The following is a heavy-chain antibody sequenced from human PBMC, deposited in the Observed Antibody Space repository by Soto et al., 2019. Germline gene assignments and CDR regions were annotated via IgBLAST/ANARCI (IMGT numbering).Heavy chain of an antibody. Sequence: QVQLVESGGGVVQPGRSLRLSCAASGFTFSSYAMHWVRQAPGKGLEWVAVISYDGSNKYYADSVKGRFTISRDNSKNTLYLQMNSLRAEDTAVYYCARSNNFVVVPAAMPGGEDIVATSFDYWGQGTLVTVSS. V-gene: IGHV3-30-3*01. CDR1: GFTFSSYA. J-gene: IGHJ4*02. CDR3: ARSNNFVVVPAAMPGGEDIVATSFDY. CDR2: ISYDGSNK. D-gene: IGHD2-2*01.